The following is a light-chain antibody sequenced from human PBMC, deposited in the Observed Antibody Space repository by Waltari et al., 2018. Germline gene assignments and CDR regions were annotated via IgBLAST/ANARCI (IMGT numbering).Light chain of an antibody. V-gene: IGLV1-47*01. J-gene: IGLJ1*01. Sequence: QSVLTQPPSASETPGQRVTISCSGSNSNLGSNYLYWYQQPPGTAPKLLIYRNNQRPSGVPDRFSASQSGTSASLAISGLRSEDEAVYYCASWDDSHYVFGTGTQVTVL. CDR3: ASWDDSHYV. CDR2: RNN. CDR1: NSNLGSNY.